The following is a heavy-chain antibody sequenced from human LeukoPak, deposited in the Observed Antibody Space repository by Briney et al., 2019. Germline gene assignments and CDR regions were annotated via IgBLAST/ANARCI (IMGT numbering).Heavy chain of an antibody. CDR3: ARFLGTSRRPHYYMDV. V-gene: IGHV4-38-2*02. J-gene: IGHJ6*03. Sequence: SETLSLTCTVSGYSISSGYYWGWIRQPPGKGLEWIGSIYHSGSTYYNPSLKSRVTISVDTSKNQFSLKLSSVTAADTAVYYCARFLGTSRRPHYYMDVWGKGTTVTVSS. CDR2: IYHSGST. D-gene: IGHD3-10*01. CDR1: GYSISSGYY.